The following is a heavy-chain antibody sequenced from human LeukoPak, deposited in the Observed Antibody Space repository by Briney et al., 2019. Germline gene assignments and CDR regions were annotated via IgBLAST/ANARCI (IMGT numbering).Heavy chain of an antibody. J-gene: IGHJ4*02. CDR1: GFTFSSYA. D-gene: IGHD3-22*01. CDR2: ISGSGGST. Sequence: GGSLRLSCAASGFTFSSYAMSWVRQAPGKGLEWVSAISGSGGSTYYADSVKGRFTLSRDKSKNTLYLQMNSLRAEDTAVYYCAKGDFYDSSGYPYFDYWGQGTLVTVSS. CDR3: AKGDFYDSSGYPYFDY. V-gene: IGHV3-23*01.